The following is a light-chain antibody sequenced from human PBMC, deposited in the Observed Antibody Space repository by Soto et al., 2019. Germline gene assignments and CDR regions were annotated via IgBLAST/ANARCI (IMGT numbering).Light chain of an antibody. J-gene: IGKJ4*01. V-gene: IGKV1-39*01. CDR3: QQSYSTPRT. CDR2: AAS. Sequence: DIQMTQSPSSLSASVGDRVTITCRASQSISRYLNWYQQKPGQAPKILIYAASSLQSGVPSRFSGGGSGSAFSLTISSLQPEDFATYYCQQSYSTPRTFGGGIKVEIK. CDR1: QSISRY.